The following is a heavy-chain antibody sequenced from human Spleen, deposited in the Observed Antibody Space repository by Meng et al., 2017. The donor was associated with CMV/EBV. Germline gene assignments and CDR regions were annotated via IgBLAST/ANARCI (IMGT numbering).Heavy chain of an antibody. D-gene: IGHD5-18*01. CDR2: ISDSGDSP. V-gene: IGHV3-23*01. Sequence: GESLKISCTASGFTFKSYAMTWVRQAPGKGLEWISLISDSGDSPYYADSVKGRFTISRDNSKNMVYLQMKSLRADDTARYYCAKTLNGYGGEDSWGQGMLVTVSS. J-gene: IGHJ4*02. CDR1: GFTFKSYA. CDR3: AKTLNGYGGEDS.